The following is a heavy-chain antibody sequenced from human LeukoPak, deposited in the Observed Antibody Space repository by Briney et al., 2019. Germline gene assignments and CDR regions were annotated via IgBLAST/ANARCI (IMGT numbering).Heavy chain of an antibody. D-gene: IGHD4-17*01. J-gene: IGHJ3*02. Sequence: ASVKVSCKASGYTFTSYYMHWVRQAPGQGLEWMGIINPSGGSTSYAQKFQGRVTMTRDMSTSTVYVELSSLRSEDTAVYYCARVWIYGDAFDIWGQGTMVTVSS. CDR2: INPSGGST. V-gene: IGHV1-46*01. CDR1: GYTFTSYY. CDR3: ARVWIYGDAFDI.